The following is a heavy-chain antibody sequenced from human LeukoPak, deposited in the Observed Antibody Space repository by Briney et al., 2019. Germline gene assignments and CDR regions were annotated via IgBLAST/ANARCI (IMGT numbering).Heavy chain of an antibody. Sequence: GGSLRLSCAASGFTFSSNWMIWVRQAPGKGREWVANIKQDESEKYYVDSVKGRFTISRDNAKNSLYLQMNSLRAEDTAVYYCARSIAAATFDYWGQGTLVTVSS. CDR2: IKQDESEK. V-gene: IGHV3-7*01. CDR1: GFTFSSNW. D-gene: IGHD6-13*01. CDR3: ARSIAAATFDY. J-gene: IGHJ4*02.